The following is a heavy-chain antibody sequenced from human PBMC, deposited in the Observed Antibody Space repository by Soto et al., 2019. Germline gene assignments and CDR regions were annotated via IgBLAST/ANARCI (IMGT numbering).Heavy chain of an antibody. D-gene: IGHD5-12*01. Sequence: GGSPRLSCAASGFTFSSYGMHWVRQAPGKGLEWVAVISYDGSNKYYADSVKGRFTISRDNSKNTLYLQMNSLRAEDTAVYYCAKDSAYDLHIDYWGQGT. V-gene: IGHV3-30*18. CDR3: AKDSAYDLHIDY. CDR2: ISYDGSNK. J-gene: IGHJ4*02. CDR1: GFTFSSYG.